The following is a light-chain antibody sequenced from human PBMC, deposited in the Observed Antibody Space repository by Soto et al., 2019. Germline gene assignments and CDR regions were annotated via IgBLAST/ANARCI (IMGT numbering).Light chain of an antibody. CDR1: SSDVGGYNY. V-gene: IGLV2-14*01. J-gene: IGLJ2*01. CDR2: EVS. CDR3: SSYTSSSTLEV. Sequence: QSALTQPASVSGSPGQSITISCTGTSSDVGGYNYVSWYQQHPGKAPKLMIYEVSSRPSGVSNRFSGSKSGNTASLTISGLQAEDEAGYYCSSYTSSSTLEVFGGGTKLTVL.